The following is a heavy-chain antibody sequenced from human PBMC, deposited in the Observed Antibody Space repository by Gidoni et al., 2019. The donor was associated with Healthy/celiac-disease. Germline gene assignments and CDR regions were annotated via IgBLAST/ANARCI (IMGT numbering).Heavy chain of an antibody. J-gene: IGHJ5*02. CDR1: GGSISSGGYS. Sequence: QLQLQESGSGLVKPSQTLSLTCAVSGGSISSGGYSWSWIRQPPGKGLEWIGYIYHSGSTYYNPSLKSRVTISVDRSKNQFSLKLSSVTAADTAVYYCARGRVKYQLLSSMGFWFDPWGQGTLVTVSS. D-gene: IGHD2-2*01. V-gene: IGHV4-30-2*01. CDR3: ARGRVKYQLLSSMGFWFDP. CDR2: IYHSGST.